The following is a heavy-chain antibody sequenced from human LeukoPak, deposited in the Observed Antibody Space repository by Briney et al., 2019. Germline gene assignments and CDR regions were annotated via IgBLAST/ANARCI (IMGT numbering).Heavy chain of an antibody. V-gene: IGHV3-33*06. CDR2: IWYDGSNK. CDR1: GFTFSSYA. J-gene: IGHJ4*02. CDR3: AKDSYSSSSGPVDY. D-gene: IGHD6-6*01. Sequence: PGKSLRLSCAASGFTFSSYAMHWVRQAPGKGLEWVAVIWYDGSNKYYADSVKGRFTISRDNSKNTLYLQMNNLRAEDTAVYYCAKDSYSSSSGPVDYWGQGTLVTVSS.